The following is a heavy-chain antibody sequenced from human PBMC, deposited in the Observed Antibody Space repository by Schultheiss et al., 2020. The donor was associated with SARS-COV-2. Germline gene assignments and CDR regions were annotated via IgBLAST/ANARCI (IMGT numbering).Heavy chain of an antibody. Sequence: GGSLRLSCAASGFTFSGSAMSWVRQAPGKGLEWVSSISASGAKTYYADSVKGRFTVSRDNSQNTLYVQMNSLRAEDTAVYYCARATPDYYYGMDVWGQGTTVTVSS. CDR2: ISASGAKT. CDR1: GFTFSGSA. CDR3: ARATPDYYYGMDV. V-gene: IGHV3-23*01. J-gene: IGHJ6*02.